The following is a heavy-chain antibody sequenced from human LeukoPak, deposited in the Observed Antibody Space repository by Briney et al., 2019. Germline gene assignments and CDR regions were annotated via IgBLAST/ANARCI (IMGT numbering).Heavy chain of an antibody. D-gene: IGHD5-18*01. V-gene: IGHV3-48*01. CDR3: ARNRILDY. CDR2: ITSSSRTI. Sequence: GGSLRLSCAASGFTFNTYSMNWVRQAPGKGLEWVSYITSSSRTIYYADSVKGRFTISRDNAKNSLYLQMNSLRAEDTAVYYCARNRILDYWGQGTLVTVSS. CDR1: GFTFNTYS. J-gene: IGHJ4*02.